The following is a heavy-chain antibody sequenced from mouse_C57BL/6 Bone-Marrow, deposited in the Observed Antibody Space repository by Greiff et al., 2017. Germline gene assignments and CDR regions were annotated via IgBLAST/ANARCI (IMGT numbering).Heavy chain of an antibody. J-gene: IGHJ4*01. Sequence: VQLQQSDAELVKPGASVKISCKVSGYTFTDHTIHWMKQRPEQGLEWIGYIYPRDGSTKYNEKFKGKATLTADKSSSTAYMQLNSLTSEDSAVXFCGREGAIYYDYDEAMDYWGQGTSVTVSS. D-gene: IGHD2-4*01. V-gene: IGHV1-78*01. CDR1: GYTFTDHT. CDR3: GREGAIYYDYDEAMDY. CDR2: IYPRDGST.